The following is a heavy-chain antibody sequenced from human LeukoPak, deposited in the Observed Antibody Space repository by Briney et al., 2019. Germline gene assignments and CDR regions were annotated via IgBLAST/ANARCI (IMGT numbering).Heavy chain of an antibody. J-gene: IGHJ4*02. CDR3: AVLTYQLLDYYFDY. D-gene: IGHD2-2*01. CDR1: GGTFSSYA. Sequence: SVKVSCKASGGTFSSYAISWVRQAPGQGLEWMGGIIPIFGTANYAQKFQGRVTITADESTSTAYMELSSLRSEDTAVYYCAVLTYQLLDYYFDYWGQGTLVTVSS. V-gene: IGHV1-69*13. CDR2: IIPIFGTA.